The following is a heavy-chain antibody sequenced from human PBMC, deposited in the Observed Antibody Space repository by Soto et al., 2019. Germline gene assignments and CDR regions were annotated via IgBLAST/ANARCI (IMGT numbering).Heavy chain of an antibody. D-gene: IGHD3-9*01. Sequence: EVQLLESGGDLVQPGGSLRLSCAASGFTFDSFAMTWVRQAPGKGLEWVSALSGVGDATNYADSVKGRFTISRDNSKNTLYLQINSLRPEDTAVYYCAKATNDWTYHFDYWGQGTPVTVS. CDR2: LSGVGDAT. J-gene: IGHJ4*02. CDR3: AKATNDWTYHFDY. CDR1: GFTFDSFA. V-gene: IGHV3-23*01.